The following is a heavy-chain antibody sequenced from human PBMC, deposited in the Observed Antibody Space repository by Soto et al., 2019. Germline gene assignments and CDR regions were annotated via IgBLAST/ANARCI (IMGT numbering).Heavy chain of an antibody. Sequence: GASVKVSCKASGYTFTSYGISWVRQAPGQGLEWMGWISAYNGNTNYAQKLQGRVTMTTDTSTSTAYRELRSLRADDTAVYYCARGSNGSRSGITIFGVVIAQNWFDPRDQRTLVTVAS. CDR2: ISAYNGNT. CDR1: GYTFTSYG. D-gene: IGHD3-3*01. V-gene: IGHV1-18*01. J-gene: IGHJ5*02. CDR3: ARGSNGSRSGITIFGVVIAQNWFDP.